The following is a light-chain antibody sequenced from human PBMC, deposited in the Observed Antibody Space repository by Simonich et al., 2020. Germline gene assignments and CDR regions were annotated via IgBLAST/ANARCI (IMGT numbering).Light chain of an antibody. CDR3: QQYNSYSPSYT. V-gene: IGKV1-5*03. CDR1: QSISSW. Sequence: DIQMTQSPSTLSASVGDRVTLTCRASQSISSWLSWYQQKPGKAPKLLIYKASSLESGVTSKFSGSGSWTEFTLTISSLQPDDFATYYCQQYNSYSPSYTFGPGTKVDIK. CDR2: KAS. J-gene: IGKJ3*01.